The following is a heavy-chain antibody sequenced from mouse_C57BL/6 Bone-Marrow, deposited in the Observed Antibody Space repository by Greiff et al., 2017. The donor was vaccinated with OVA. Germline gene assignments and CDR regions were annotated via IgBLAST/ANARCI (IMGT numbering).Heavy chain of an antibody. Sequence: EVQLKESGAELVRPGASVKLSCTASGFNIKDDYMHWVKQRPEQGLEWIGWIDPENGDTEYASKFQGKATITADTASNTAYLQLSSLTSEDTAVYYCTTDGYFFYWYFDVWGTGTTVTVSS. J-gene: IGHJ1*03. D-gene: IGHD2-3*01. CDR2: IDPENGDT. CDR1: GFNIKDDY. CDR3: TTDGYFFYWYFDV. V-gene: IGHV14-4*01.